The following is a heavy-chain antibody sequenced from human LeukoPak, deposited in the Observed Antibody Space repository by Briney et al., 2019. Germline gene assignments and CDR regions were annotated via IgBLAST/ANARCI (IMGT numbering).Heavy chain of an antibody. D-gene: IGHD3-10*01. CDR2: MNPNSGNT. CDR3: ARDGNYYGSGNFDY. J-gene: IGHJ4*02. Sequence: ASVKVSCKTSGYTFTNYDINWVRQATGQGLEWMGWMNPNSGNTGYAQKFQGRVTITRDTSISTAYMELSSLRSEDTAVYYCARDGNYYGSGNFDYWGQGTLVTVSS. CDR1: GYTFTNYD. V-gene: IGHV1-8*03.